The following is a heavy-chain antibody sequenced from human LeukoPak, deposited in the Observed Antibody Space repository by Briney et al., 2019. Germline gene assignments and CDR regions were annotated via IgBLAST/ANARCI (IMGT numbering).Heavy chain of an antibody. D-gene: IGHD3-22*01. CDR2: ISAISSSST. CDR3: ARDFHRRYYDSSGYNAFDI. CDR1: GFTFSSYS. J-gene: IGHJ3*02. Sequence: GGSLRLSCATSGFTFSSYSMDWVRQAPGKGLEWVSYISAISSSSTYYADSVKGRFTISRDNAKNSLYLQMNSLRAEDTAVYYCARDFHRRYYDSSGYNAFDIWGQGTMVTVSS. V-gene: IGHV3-48*04.